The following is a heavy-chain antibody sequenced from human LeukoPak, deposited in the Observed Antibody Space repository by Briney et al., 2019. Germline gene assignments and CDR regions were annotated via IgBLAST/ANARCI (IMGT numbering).Heavy chain of an antibody. CDR1: GYTFTGYY. J-gene: IGHJ6*02. CDR3: AREPMIVVAATPYYYYGMDV. Sequence: ASVKVSCKASGYTFTGYYMHWVRQAPGQGLEWMGWISANNRNTNYAQKLQGRVTMTTDTSTSTAHMELSRLRSDDTAVYYCAREPMIVVAATPYYYYGMDVWGQGTTVTVSS. D-gene: IGHD3-22*01. CDR2: ISANNRNT. V-gene: IGHV1-18*04.